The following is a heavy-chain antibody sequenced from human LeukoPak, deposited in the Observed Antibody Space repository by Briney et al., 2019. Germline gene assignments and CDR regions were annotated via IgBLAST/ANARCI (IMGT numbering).Heavy chain of an antibody. Sequence: GGSLRLSCAASGFTFSSYTMHWIRQAPGKGLGWVSSISGSNSYIFYADSVKGRFTVSRDNAKDSLYLQMNSLRAEDTAVYYCARALTTLTYEGYWGQGTLVTVSS. CDR2: ISGSNSYI. CDR3: ARALTTLTYEGY. V-gene: IGHV3-21*01. CDR1: GFTFSSYT. J-gene: IGHJ4*02. D-gene: IGHD1-1*01.